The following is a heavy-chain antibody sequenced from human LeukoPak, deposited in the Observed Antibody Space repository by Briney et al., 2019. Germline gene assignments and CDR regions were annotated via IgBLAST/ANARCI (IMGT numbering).Heavy chain of an antibody. V-gene: IGHV3-33*06. CDR3: AKEGIAVAGTTNDY. CDR2: IWYDGSNK. CDR1: GFTFSSYG. J-gene: IGHJ4*02. D-gene: IGHD6-19*01. Sequence: GRSLRLSCAASGFTFSSYGMHWVRQAPGKGLEWVAVIWYDGSNKYYADSVKGRFTISRDNSKNTLYLQMNSLRAEDTAVYYCAKEGIAVAGTTNDYWGQGTLVTVSS.